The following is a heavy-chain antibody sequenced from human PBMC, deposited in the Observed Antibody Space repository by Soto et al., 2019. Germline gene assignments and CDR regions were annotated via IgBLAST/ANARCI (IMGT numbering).Heavy chain of an antibody. V-gene: IGHV4-34*01. CDR1: GGSFSGYY. J-gene: IGHJ6*02. Sequence: SETLSLTCAVYGGSFSGYYWSWIRQPPGKGLEWIGEINHSGSTNYNPSLKSRVTLSVDTSKNQSSVRLNSVTASDTAVYYCAPLSVSLSGPYGIHVWGQGTTVTVSS. D-gene: IGHD2-15*01. CDR3: APLSVSLSGPYGIHV. CDR2: INHSGST.